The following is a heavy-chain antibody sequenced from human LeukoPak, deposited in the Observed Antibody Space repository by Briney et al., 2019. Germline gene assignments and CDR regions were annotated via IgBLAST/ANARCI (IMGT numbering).Heavy chain of an antibody. J-gene: IGHJ4*02. CDR1: GGTFISYA. CDR3: AGGEGYCSGGSCLALDY. CDR2: IIPIFGTA. Sequence: SSVKVSCKASGGTFISYAISWVRQAPGQGLEWMGGIIPIFGTANYAQKFQGRVTITADKSTSTAYMELSSLRSEDTAVYYCAGGEGYCSGGSCLALDYWGQGTLVTVSS. D-gene: IGHD2-15*01. V-gene: IGHV1-69*06.